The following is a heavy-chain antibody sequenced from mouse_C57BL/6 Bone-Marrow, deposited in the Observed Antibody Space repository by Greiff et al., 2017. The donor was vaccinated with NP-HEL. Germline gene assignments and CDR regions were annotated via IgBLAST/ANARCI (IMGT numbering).Heavy chain of an antibody. CDR1: GFNIKDDY. V-gene: IGHV14-4*01. CDR3: TTRKEYYFDY. CDR2: IDPENGDT. J-gene: IGHJ2*01. Sequence: VQLKQSGAELVRPGASVKLSCTASGFNIKDDYMHWVKQRPEQGLEWIGWIDPENGDTEYASKFQGKATITADTSSNTAYLQLSSLTSEDTAVYYCTTRKEYYFDYWGQGTTLTVSS.